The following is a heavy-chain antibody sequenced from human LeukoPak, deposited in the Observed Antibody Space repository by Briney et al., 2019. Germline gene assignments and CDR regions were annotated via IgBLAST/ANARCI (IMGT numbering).Heavy chain of an antibody. CDR3: TTDKQSITIFGVVTSYYFDY. V-gene: IGHV3-15*01. D-gene: IGHD3-3*01. J-gene: IGHJ4*02. Sequence: GGSLRLSCAASGFTFSNAWMSWVRQARGKGLEWVGRIKSKTDGGTTDYAAPVKGRFTISRDDSKNTLYLQMNSLKTEDTAVYYCTTDKQSITIFGVVTSYYFDYWGQGTLVTVSS. CDR1: GFTFSNAW. CDR2: IKSKTDGGTT.